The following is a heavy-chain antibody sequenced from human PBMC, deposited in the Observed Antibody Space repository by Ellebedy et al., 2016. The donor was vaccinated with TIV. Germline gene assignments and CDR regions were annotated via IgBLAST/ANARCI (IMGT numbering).Heavy chain of an antibody. V-gene: IGHV4-4*08. CDR3: ARLPGEDSRGYYFDH. CDR2: IYSSQST. D-gene: IGHD3-22*01. J-gene: IGHJ4*02. CDR1: GTVIRRFY. Sequence: MPSETLSLTCSVSGTVIRRFYWSWIRQPPGKGLEWIGDIYSSQSTNYHPSLKSRVTISVHTSKNQFSLRLSSVTAAYTAVYYCARLPGEDSRGYYFDHWGQGTLVTVSS.